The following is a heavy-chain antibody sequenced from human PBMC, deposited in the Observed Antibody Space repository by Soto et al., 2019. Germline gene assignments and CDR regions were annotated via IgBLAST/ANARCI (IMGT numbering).Heavy chain of an antibody. CDR3: ATTRLGYYYDSSGYYPPFDY. CDR1: GYTLTELS. D-gene: IGHD3-22*01. J-gene: IGHJ4*02. V-gene: IGHV1-24*01. CDR2: FDPEDGET. Sequence: ASVKVSCKVSGYTLTELSMHWVRQAPGKGLEWMGGFDPEDGETIYAQKFQGRVTMTEDTSTDTAYMELSSLRSEDTAVYYCATTRLGYYYDSSGYYPPFDYWGQGTLVTVSS.